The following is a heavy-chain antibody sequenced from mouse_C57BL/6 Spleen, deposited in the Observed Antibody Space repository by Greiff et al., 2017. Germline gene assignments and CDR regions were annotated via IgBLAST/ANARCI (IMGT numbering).Heavy chain of an antibody. CDR1: GFSLTSYG. CDR2: LWSGGST. V-gene: IGHV2-2*01. J-gene: IGHJ4*01. Sequence: QVQLQQSGPGLVQPSQSLSITCTVSGFSLTSYGVHWVRQSPGKGLEWLGVLWSGGSTDYNAAFISRLSISKDNSKSQVFFKMNSLQADDTAIYYCAAGGIYYDYFYAMDYWGQGTSVTVSS. D-gene: IGHD2-4*01. CDR3: AAGGIYYDYFYAMDY.